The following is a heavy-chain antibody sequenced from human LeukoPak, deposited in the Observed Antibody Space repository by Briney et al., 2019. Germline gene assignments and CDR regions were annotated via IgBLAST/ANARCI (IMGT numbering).Heavy chain of an antibody. J-gene: IGHJ4*02. D-gene: IGHD3-10*01. CDR1: GYTFTSYG. CDR2: ISAYNGNT. CDR3: ARDPSVRFGDSYYFDY. V-gene: IGHV1-18*04. Sequence: VASVKVSCKASGYTFTSYGISWVRQAPGQGLEWMGWISAYNGNTNYAQKLEGRVTMTTDTSTSTAYMELRSLRSDDTTVYYCARDPSVRFGDSYYFDYWGQGTLVTVSS.